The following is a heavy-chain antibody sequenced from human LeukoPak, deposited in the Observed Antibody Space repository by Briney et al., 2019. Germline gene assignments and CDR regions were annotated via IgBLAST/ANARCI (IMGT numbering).Heavy chain of an antibody. CDR2: IYHSGNT. Sequence: PSETLSPTCTVSDGSISSSSYYWGWIRQPPGKGLEWIGNIYHSGNTYYNSSLKSRVTISVDTSKNQFSLKLSSVTAADTAVYYCARLGGVHNGDGFDYWGQGTLVTVSS. J-gene: IGHJ4*02. CDR3: ARLGGVHNGDGFDY. D-gene: IGHD4-17*01. V-gene: IGHV4-39*01. CDR1: DGSISSSSYY.